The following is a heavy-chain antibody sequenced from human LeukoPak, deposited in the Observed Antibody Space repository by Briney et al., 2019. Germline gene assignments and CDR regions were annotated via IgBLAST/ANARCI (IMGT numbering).Heavy chain of an antibody. CDR1: GLTFSRYW. CDR3: VRDYYGSGSYYQAETKFDY. CDR2: IKQDGSEK. V-gene: IGHV3-7*01. D-gene: IGHD3-10*01. J-gene: IGHJ4*02. Sequence: GGSLRLSCAASGLTFSRYWMSWVRQAPGKGLEWVANIKQDGSEKYYVDSVKGRFIISRDNAKNSLFLQVNSLRAEDTAVYYCVRDYYGSGSYYQAETKFDYWGQGTLVTVSS.